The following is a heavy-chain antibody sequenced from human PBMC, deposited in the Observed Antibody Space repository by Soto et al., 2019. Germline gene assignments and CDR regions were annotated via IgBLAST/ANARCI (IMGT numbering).Heavy chain of an antibody. D-gene: IGHD2-15*01. CDR3: VKRRAGGGATPFDS. CDR1: GFTFKNYG. J-gene: IGHJ4*02. V-gene: IGHV3-23*01. Sequence: GSLGLSCAASGFTFKNYGMAWVRQAPGKGLEWVSGISESDGSTYYADSVKGRFIISRNNYKNALYLQMSNLGAEDTALYYCVKRRAGGGATPFDSWGQGTLVTVSS. CDR2: ISESDGST.